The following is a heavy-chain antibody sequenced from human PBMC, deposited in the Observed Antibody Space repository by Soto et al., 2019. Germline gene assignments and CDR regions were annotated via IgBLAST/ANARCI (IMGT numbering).Heavy chain of an antibody. CDR2: ISGSGGST. CDR3: ASLTIRFLEWSDRDFDY. CDR1: GFTFSSYA. J-gene: IGHJ4*02. D-gene: IGHD3-3*01. Sequence: GGSLRLSCAASGFTFSSYAMSWVRQAPGKGLEWVSAISGSGGSTYYADSVKGRFTISRDNSKNTLYLQMNSLRAEDTAVYYCASLTIRFLEWSDRDFDYWGQGTLVTVSS. V-gene: IGHV3-23*01.